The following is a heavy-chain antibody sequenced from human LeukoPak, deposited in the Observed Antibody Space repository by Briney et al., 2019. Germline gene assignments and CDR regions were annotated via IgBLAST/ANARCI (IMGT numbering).Heavy chain of an antibody. CDR3: ARVGIAATPGGFDY. CDR1: GGSISSYN. V-gene: IGHV4-4*07. J-gene: IGHJ4*02. D-gene: IGHD6-13*01. CDR2: IYTSGST. Sequence: SETLSLTCTVSGGSISSYNESWIRQPAGKGLEWIGRIYTSGSTNYNPSLKSRVTMSVDTSKNQFSLKLSSVTAADTAVYYCARVGIAATPGGFDYWGQGTLVTVSS.